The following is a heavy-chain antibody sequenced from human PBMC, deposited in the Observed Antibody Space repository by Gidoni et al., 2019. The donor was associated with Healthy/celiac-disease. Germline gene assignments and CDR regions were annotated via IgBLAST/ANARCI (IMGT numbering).Heavy chain of an antibody. V-gene: IGHV4-34*01. J-gene: IGHJ5*02. CDR2: INHRGST. CDR1: GGSFSGYY. CDR3: ARSVATVTTLSPQNWFDP. Sequence: QVQVQQWGAGLLKPSETLSLICAVYGGSFSGYYWSWIRPPPGKGLEWIGEINHRGSTNYNPSLKSRVTISVDTSKNQFSLKVSSVTAADTAVYYCARSVATVTTLSPQNWFDPWGQGTLVTVSS. D-gene: IGHD4-17*01.